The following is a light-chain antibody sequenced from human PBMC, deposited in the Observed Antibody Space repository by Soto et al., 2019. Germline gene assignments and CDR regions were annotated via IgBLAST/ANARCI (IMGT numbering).Light chain of an antibody. J-gene: IGLJ2*01. CDR2: QDD. CDR3: QAWDSSTFVV. V-gene: IGLV3-1*01. CDR1: KLGDKY. Sequence: SYELTQPPSVSVSPGQTASITCFGDKLGDKYACWYQQKPGQSPVLVIYQDDKRPSGIPERFSGSNSGNTATLTISGTQAMDEADYYCQAWDSSTFVVFGGGTKVTVL.